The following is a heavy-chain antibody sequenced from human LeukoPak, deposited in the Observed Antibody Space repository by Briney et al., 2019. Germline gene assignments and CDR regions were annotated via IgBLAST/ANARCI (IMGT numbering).Heavy chain of an antibody. CDR2: IYYSGST. D-gene: IGHD3-10*01. CDR3: ARRLWFGESKGFDP. Sequence: SETLSLTCTVSGGSISSYYWSWLRQPPGKGLEWIGYIYYSGSTNYNPSLKSRVTISVDTSKNQFSLKLSSVTAADTAVYYCARRLWFGESKGFDPWGQGTLVTVSS. J-gene: IGHJ5*02. CDR1: GGSISSYY. V-gene: IGHV4-59*01.